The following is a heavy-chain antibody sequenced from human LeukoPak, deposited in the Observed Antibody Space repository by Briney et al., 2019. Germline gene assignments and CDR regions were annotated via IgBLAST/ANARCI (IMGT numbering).Heavy chain of an antibody. Sequence: SSETLSLTCTVSGGSISSSSYYWGWIRQPPGKGLEWIGSIYYSGSTYYNPSLKSRVTISVDTSKNQFSLKLSSVTAADTAVYYCARWDYDSSGYRARGGFDYWGQGTLVTVSS. CDR2: IYYSGST. CDR3: ARWDYDSSGYRARGGFDY. J-gene: IGHJ4*02. D-gene: IGHD3-22*01. CDR1: GGSISSSSYY. V-gene: IGHV4-39*01.